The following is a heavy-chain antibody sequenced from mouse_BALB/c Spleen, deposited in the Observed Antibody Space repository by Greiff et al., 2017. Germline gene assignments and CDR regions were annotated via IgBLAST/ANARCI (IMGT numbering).Heavy chain of an antibody. J-gene: IGHJ3*01. Sequence: EVKLMESGGGLVKPGGSLKLSCAASGFTFSSYAMSWVRQSPEKRLEWVAEISSGGSYTYYPDTVTGRFTISRDNAKNTLYLEMSSLRSEDTAMYYCARDRGPAWFAYWGQGTLVTVSA. CDR3: ARDRGPAWFAY. CDR2: ISSGGSYT. D-gene: IGHD3-3*01. CDR1: GFTFSSYA. V-gene: IGHV5-9-4*01.